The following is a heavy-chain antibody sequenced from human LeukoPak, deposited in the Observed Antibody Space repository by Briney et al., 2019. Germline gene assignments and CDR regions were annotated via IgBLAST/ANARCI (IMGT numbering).Heavy chain of an antibody. D-gene: IGHD5-18*01. CDR2: INGSGGST. Sequence: GGSLRLSCAASGFTFGSYAMSWVRQAPGKGLEWVSDINGSGGSTYYTDSVKGRFTISRDNAKNSLYLQMNSLRAEDTALYYCARGFSRYAYWGQGTLVTVSS. V-gene: IGHV3-23*01. J-gene: IGHJ4*02. CDR1: GFTFGSYA. CDR3: ARGFSRYAY.